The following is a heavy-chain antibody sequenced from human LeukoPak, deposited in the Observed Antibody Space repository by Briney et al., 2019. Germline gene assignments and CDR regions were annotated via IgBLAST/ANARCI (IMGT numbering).Heavy chain of an antibody. Sequence: PGGSLRLSCAASGFTFSSFAMSWVRPAPGKGLEWVSAISGSGGSTHYADAVKGRFTISRDNSKNTLYLQMNSLRAEDTAVYYCAKNWVASSWFNWFDPWGQGTLVTVSS. D-gene: IGHD6-13*01. CDR3: AKNWVASSWFNWFDP. V-gene: IGHV3-23*01. CDR1: GFTFSSFA. CDR2: ISGSGGST. J-gene: IGHJ5*02.